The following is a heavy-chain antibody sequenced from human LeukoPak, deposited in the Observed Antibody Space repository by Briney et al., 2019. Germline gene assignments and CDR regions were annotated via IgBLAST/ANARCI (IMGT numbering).Heavy chain of an antibody. J-gene: IGHJ4*02. D-gene: IGHD7-27*01. Sequence: GGSLRLSCAVSGFTVSTYGIQGVRQAPGKGLEWVALMQRDGAGKYFADSVRGRFTISRDMSRNTFYLQMSSLTAEDTAVYYCARDLNWAFDYWGQGTLVTVSS. CDR2: MQRDGAGK. V-gene: IGHV3-30*02. CDR3: ARDLNWAFDY. CDR1: GFTVSTYG.